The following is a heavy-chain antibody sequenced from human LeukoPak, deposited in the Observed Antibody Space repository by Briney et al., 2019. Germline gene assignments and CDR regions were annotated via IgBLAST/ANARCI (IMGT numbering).Heavy chain of an antibody. J-gene: IGHJ6*02. D-gene: IGHD2-2*01. CDR3: AREAIVVVPAAYYYGMDV. V-gene: IGHV4-30-4*01. CDR1: GGSISSGDYY. Sequence: PSQTPSLTCTVSGGSISSGDYYWSWIRQPPGKGLEWIGYIYYSGSTYYNPSLKSRVTISVDTSKNQFSLKLSSVTAADTAVYYCAREAIVVVPAAYYYGMDVWGQGTTVTVSS. CDR2: IYYSGST.